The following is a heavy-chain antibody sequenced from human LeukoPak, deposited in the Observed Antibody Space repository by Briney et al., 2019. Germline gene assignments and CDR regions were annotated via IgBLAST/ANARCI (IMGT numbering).Heavy chain of an antibody. J-gene: IGHJ6*02. CDR3: AITIFGVVIPVGMDV. CDR1: GYTFTGYC. D-gene: IGHD3-3*01. CDR2: INPNSGGT. V-gene: IGHV1-2*02. Sequence: ASVKVSCKASGYTFTGYCMHWVRPAPGQGLEWMGWINPNSGGTNYAQKFQGRVTMTRDTSISTAYMELSRLRSDDTAVYYCAITIFGVVIPVGMDVWGQGTTVTVSS.